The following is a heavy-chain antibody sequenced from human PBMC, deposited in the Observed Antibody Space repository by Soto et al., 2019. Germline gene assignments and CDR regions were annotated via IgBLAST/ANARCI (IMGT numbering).Heavy chain of an antibody. J-gene: IGHJ3*02. D-gene: IGHD1-26*01. CDR2: IRSKAYGGTT. V-gene: IGHV3-49*04. CDR3: AREVIVAANVAFDI. Sequence: GGSLRLSCTASGFTFGDYAMSWVRQAPGKGLEWVGFIRSKAYGGTTEYAESVKGRFTISRDDSQSIAYLQMNRLKTDDTAVYYCAREVIVAANVAFDIWGQGTMVTVSS. CDR1: GFTFGDYA.